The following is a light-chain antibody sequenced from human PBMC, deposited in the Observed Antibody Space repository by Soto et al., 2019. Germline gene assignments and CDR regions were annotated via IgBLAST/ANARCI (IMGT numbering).Light chain of an antibody. CDR2: GAS. CDR3: QQYGSLLIT. V-gene: IGKV3-20*01. CDR1: QSVSNSY. Sequence: EIVLTQSPGTQSFSPGERATLSCRASQSVSNSYLAWYQQKPGQAPRLLIYGASSRAAGIPHRFSGSGSGTDFTLTISRLEPEDFAVYYCQQYGSLLITFGQGTRLEIK. J-gene: IGKJ5*01.